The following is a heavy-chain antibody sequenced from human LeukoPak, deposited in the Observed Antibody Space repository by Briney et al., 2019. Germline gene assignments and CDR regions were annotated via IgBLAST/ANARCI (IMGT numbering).Heavy chain of an antibody. Sequence: SGTPSLTCAVSGGSISSSNWWSWVRQPPGKGLEWIGEIYHSGSTNYNPSLKSRVTISVDTSKNQFSLKLSSVTAADTAVYYCARSPRPYYFDYWGQGTLVTVSS. CDR3: ARSPRPYYFDY. J-gene: IGHJ4*02. D-gene: IGHD1-14*01. CDR2: IYHSGST. V-gene: IGHV4-4*02. CDR1: GGSISSSNW.